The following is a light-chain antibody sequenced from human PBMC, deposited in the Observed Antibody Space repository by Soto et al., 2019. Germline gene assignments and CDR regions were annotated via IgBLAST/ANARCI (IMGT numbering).Light chain of an antibody. CDR1: SSDVGSYNL. CDR3: CSYAGSSTFYV. J-gene: IGLJ1*01. Sequence: QAASVSGSPGQSITISCTGTSSDVGSYNLVSWYQQHPGKAPKLMISEVTKRPSGVSNRFSGSKSGSTASLTISGLQAEDEADYYCCSYAGSSTFYVFGTGTKVTVL. CDR2: EVT. V-gene: IGLV2-23*02.